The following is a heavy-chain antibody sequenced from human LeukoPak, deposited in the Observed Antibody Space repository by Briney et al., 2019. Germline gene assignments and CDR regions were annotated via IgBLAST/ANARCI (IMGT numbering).Heavy chain of an antibody. Sequence: PGGSLRLSCAASGLTVSSHYMSWVRQAPGKGLEWVSVIYSGGSTYYADSVKGRFTISRDNSRNTLYLQMNSRRAEDAAVYYCVRGSLVVTGQGAFDYWGQGTLVTVSS. CDR2: IYSGGST. D-gene: IGHD6-19*01. J-gene: IGHJ4*02. CDR3: VRGSLVVTGQGAFDY. CDR1: GLTVSSHY. V-gene: IGHV3-53*01.